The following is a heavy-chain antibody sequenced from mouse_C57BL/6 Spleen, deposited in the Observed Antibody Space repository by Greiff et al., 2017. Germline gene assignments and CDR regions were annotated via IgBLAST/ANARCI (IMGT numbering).Heavy chain of an antibody. V-gene: IGHV1-82*01. CDR2: IYPGDGDT. D-gene: IGHD2-2*01. Sequence: QVQLQQSGPELVKPGASVKISCKASGYAFSSSWMNWVKQRPGKGLEWIGRIYPGDGDTNYNGKFKGKATLTADKSSSTAYMQLSSLTSEDSAVYFCARGDWFFDYWGQGTTLTVSS. J-gene: IGHJ2*01. CDR1: GYAFSSSW. CDR3: ARGDWFFDY.